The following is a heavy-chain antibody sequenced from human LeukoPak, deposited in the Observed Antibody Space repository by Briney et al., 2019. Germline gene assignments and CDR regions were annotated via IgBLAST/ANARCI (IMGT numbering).Heavy chain of an antibody. V-gene: IGHV3-74*01. CDR1: GFTVNRYW. J-gene: IGHJ4*02. D-gene: IGHD5-18*01. CDR3: VRHNYGYDY. CDR2: ILNDGGST. Sequence: GGSLRLSCAASGFTVNRYWMHWVRQAPGEGPVWVAHILNDGGSTSYADSVKGRFTISRDNAKNTLSLQMNSLRAEDTAVYYCVRHNYGYDYWGQGTPVTVSS.